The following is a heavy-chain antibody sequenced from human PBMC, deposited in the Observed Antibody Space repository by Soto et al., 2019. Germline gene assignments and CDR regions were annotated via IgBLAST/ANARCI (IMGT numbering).Heavy chain of an antibody. Sequence: SVKVSCKASGFTFTSSAVQWVRQARGQRLEWIGWIVVGSGNTNYAQKFQERVTITRDMSTSTAYMELSSLRSEDTAVYYCAAGIDYDFWSGYSKDNNWFDPWGQGTLVTVSS. CDR2: IVVGSGNT. CDR1: GFTFTSSA. J-gene: IGHJ5*02. CDR3: AAGIDYDFWSGYSKDNNWFDP. V-gene: IGHV1-58*01. D-gene: IGHD3-3*01.